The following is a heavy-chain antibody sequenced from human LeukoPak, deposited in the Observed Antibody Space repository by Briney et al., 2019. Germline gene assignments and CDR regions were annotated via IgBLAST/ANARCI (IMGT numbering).Heavy chain of an antibody. CDR1: GGSISRYY. CDR2: ISYSGST. V-gene: IGHV4-59*01. CDR3: AGWTYDSSGYRLDY. D-gene: IGHD3-22*01. Sequence: SETLSLTCAVSGGSISRYYWTWIRQPPGKALEWIGYISYSGSTNYNPSLKSRVTVSVDTSKNQFSLKLSSVTAADTAMYYCAGWTYDSSGYRLDYWGQGTLVTVSS. J-gene: IGHJ4*02.